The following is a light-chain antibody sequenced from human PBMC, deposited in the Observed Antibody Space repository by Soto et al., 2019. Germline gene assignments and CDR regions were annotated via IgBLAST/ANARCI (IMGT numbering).Light chain of an antibody. Sequence: DIQMTQSPSSLSESAGDRVTITCRASQGISTYLNWYQQKPGKAPKLLIYAASSLQSGVPSRFSGSGSETDFTLTISSLQPEDFATYYCQQSYNTPQTFGQGTKV. V-gene: IGKV1-39*01. CDR3: QQSYNTPQT. J-gene: IGKJ1*01. CDR1: QGISTY. CDR2: AAS.